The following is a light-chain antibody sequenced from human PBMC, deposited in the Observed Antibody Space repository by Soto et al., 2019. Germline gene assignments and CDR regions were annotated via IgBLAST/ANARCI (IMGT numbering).Light chain of an antibody. CDR2: GAS. V-gene: IGKV3-15*01. J-gene: IGKJ1*01. Sequence: EIVMTQSPATLSVSPGERVTLSCRASQSVSSNLAWYQQKRGQSPRLLIYGASTRATGIPARFSGSGSGTEFTLTISSLQSEDFAVYYCQQYINLWTFGQGTKVDIK. CDR1: QSVSSN. CDR3: QQYINLWT.